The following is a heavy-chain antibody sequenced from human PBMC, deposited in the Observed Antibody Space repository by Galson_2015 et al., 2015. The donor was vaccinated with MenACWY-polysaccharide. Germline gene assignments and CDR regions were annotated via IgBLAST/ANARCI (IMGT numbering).Heavy chain of an antibody. CDR2: IKSDGSST. D-gene: IGHD5-12*01. CDR3: ARGYSAYD. Sequence: SLRLSCAASGFTFSTYWMHWVRQAPGKGLVWVSRIKSDGSSTNYADSVKGRFTIARDNAKSKLYLQMNSLRAEDTALYYCARGYSAYDWGQGTLVTVSA. J-gene: IGHJ4*02. CDR1: GFTFSTYW. V-gene: IGHV3-74*01.